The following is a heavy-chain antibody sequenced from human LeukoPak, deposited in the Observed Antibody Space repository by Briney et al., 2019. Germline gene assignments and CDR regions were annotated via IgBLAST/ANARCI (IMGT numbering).Heavy chain of an antibody. CDR3: ARVGYSYGLAFDI. V-gene: IGHV4-61*08. CDR2: IYYSGST. Sequence: PSQTLSLTCTVSGGSISSGDYYWSWIRQPPGKGLEWIGYIYYSGSTNYNPSLKSRDTISVDTSKNQFSLKLSSVTAADTAVYYCARVGYSYGLAFDIWGQGTMVTVSS. J-gene: IGHJ3*02. D-gene: IGHD5-18*01. CDR1: GGSISSGDYY.